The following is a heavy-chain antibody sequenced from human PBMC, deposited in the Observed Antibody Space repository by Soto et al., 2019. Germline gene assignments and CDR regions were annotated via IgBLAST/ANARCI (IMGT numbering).Heavy chain of an antibody. V-gene: IGHV4-39*01. CDR3: ATSNWFDP. CDR1: GGSISSRGYY. CDR2: IYYSGST. Sequence: QLQLQESGPGLVKPSETLSLTCTVSGGSISSRGYYWGWIRQPPGKGLEWIGTIYYSGSTYYNPSPKSRVTISVNTSKNQFSLKPSPVTAADPAVYYCATSNWFDPWGQGTLVTVSS. J-gene: IGHJ5*02.